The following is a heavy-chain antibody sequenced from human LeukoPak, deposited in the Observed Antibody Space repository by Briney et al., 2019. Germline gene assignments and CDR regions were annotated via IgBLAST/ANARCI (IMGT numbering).Heavy chain of an antibody. D-gene: IGHD2-21*01. CDR1: GFTFSDYY. V-gene: IGHV3-23*01. CDR3: AKASYSPTTPFDY. CDR2: ISGSGGST. Sequence: TGGSLRLSCEASGFTFSDYYMSWIRQAPGKGLEWVSGISGSGGSTYYADSVKGRFTIARDNSKNTLYLQMNSLRAEDTAVYYCAKASYSPTTPFDYWGQGTLVTVSS. J-gene: IGHJ4*02.